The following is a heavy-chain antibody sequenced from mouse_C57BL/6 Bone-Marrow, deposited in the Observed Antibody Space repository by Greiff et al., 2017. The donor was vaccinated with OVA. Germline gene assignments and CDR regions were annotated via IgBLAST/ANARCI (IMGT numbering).Heavy chain of an antibody. CDR3: APYYAMDD. CDR1: GFSITNTY. Sequence: EVKVVESVAELVRPGASVKLSCTASGFSITNTYMHWVKQRPEPGLEWLGRLDPANGNTKYAPKFQGKATITADTSSNTAYLQLSSLTSEDTAIYYCAPYYAMDDWGQGTSGTVSS. V-gene: IGHV14-3*01. J-gene: IGHJ4*01. CDR2: LDPANGNT.